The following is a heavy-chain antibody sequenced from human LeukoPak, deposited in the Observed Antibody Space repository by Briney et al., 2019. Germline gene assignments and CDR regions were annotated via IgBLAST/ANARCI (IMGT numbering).Heavy chain of an antibody. Sequence: GGSLRLSCSASGFTFSSYAMHWVRQAPGKGLESVSAISSNGGSTYYADSVKGRFTIPRDNSNNTLYLQMSSLRAEDTAVYYCVKDQMVRGAGAFDIWGQGTMVTVSS. CDR1: GFTFSSYA. J-gene: IGHJ3*02. CDR2: ISSNGGST. D-gene: IGHD3-10*01. V-gene: IGHV3-64D*06. CDR3: VKDQMVRGAGAFDI.